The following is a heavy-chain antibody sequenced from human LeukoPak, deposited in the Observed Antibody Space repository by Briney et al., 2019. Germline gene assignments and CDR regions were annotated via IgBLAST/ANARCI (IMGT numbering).Heavy chain of an antibody. CDR3: AREGAHIVVVPAAMRSGFDY. CDR1: GFTFSSYA. J-gene: IGHJ4*02. D-gene: IGHD2-2*01. V-gene: IGHV3-23*01. CDR2: ISGSGGST. Sequence: GGSLRLSCAASGFTFSSYAMSWVRQAPGKGLEWVSAISGSGGSTYYADSVKGRFTISRDNSKNTLYLQMNSLRAEDTAVYYCAREGAHIVVVPAAMRSGFDYWGQGTLVTVSS.